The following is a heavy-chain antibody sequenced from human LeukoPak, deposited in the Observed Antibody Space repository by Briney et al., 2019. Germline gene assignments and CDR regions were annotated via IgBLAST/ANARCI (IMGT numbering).Heavy chain of an antibody. Sequence: PSETLSLTCSVSGGSLNTPSYYWTWVRQSRGKGLEWIGTIYYTGTTYYNPSVRSRLSISVDTSKNHFSLNLHSLSAADTAVYYCASHKLLNDFCIWGRGTMVTVSS. J-gene: IGHJ3*02. CDR3: ASHKLLNDFCI. V-gene: IGHV4-39*02. D-gene: IGHD3-3*01. CDR2: IYYTGTT. CDR1: GGSLNTPSYY.